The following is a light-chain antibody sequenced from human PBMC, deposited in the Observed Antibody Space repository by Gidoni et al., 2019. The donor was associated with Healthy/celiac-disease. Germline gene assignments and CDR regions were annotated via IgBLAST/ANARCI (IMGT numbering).Light chain of an antibody. J-gene: IGLJ2*01. CDR2: RDS. CDR1: NIGSKN. CDR3: QLWDSSTAVV. V-gene: IGLV3-9*01. Sequence: SYALTQPLSVSVALGQTARIPCGGNNIGSKNVHWYQQRPGPAPVLVIYRDSNRPSGIPERFSGSNSGNTATLTISIAQAGDDAYYYCQLWDSSTAVVFGGGTKLTVL.